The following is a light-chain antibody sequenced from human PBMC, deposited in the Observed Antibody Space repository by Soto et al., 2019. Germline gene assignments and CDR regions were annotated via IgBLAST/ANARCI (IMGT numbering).Light chain of an antibody. CDR3: QQSYGTPRT. J-gene: IGKJ1*01. Sequence: DIPMTQSPSSLSASVGDRVTITCRASQSIGDYLNWYQQKPGKAPNLLIYAASSLQSEVPSRFSGSGSGTDFTLTISSLQPEDFATYYCQQSYGTPRTFGQGTKVEIK. V-gene: IGKV1-39*01. CDR1: QSIGDY. CDR2: AAS.